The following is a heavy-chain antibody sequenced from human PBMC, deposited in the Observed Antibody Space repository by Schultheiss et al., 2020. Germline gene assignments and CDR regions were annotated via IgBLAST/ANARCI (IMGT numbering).Heavy chain of an antibody. Sequence: SETLSLTCTVSGGSISSGGYYWSWIRQHPGKGLEWIGYIYYSGSTYYNPSLKSRVTISVDTSKNQFSLKLSSVTAADTAVYYCARDVLGYCSGGSCWVSSGMDVWGQGTTVTVSS. CDR1: GGSISSGGYY. V-gene: IGHV4-31*03. J-gene: IGHJ6*02. CDR2: IYYSGST. CDR3: ARDVLGYCSGGSCWVSSGMDV. D-gene: IGHD2-15*01.